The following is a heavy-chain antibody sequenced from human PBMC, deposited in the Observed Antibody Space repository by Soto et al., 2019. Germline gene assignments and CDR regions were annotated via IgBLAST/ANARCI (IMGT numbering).Heavy chain of an antibody. Sequence: ASVKVSCKASGYTFTSYAISWVRQAPGQRLEWIGGIIPIFGTANYAQKFQGRVTITADESTSTAYMELNSLRAEDTTVYYCARPTYYYDSSGPPAYWGQGTLVTVSS. D-gene: IGHD3-22*01. V-gene: IGHV1-69*13. CDR2: IIPIFGTA. J-gene: IGHJ4*02. CDR3: ARPTYYYDSSGPPAY. CDR1: GYTFTSYA.